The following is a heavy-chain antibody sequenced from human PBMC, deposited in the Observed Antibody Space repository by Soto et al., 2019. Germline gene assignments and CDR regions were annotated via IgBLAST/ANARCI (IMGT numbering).Heavy chain of an antibody. D-gene: IGHD1-1*01. J-gene: IGHJ4*02. CDR1: GGSISSAAYY. CDR2: ISHSGST. CDR3: ARGTWPMTL. Sequence: SETLSLTCTVSGGSISSAAYYWSWIRQHPGKGLEWIGYISHSGSTYYNPSLKSRVIISVDTSKNQFSLSLTSVTAADTAVYYCARGTWPMTLRGQGTLVTVSS. V-gene: IGHV4-31*03.